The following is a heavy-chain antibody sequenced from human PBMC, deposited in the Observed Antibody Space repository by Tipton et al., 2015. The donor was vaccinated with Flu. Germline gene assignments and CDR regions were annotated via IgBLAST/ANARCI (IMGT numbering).Heavy chain of an antibody. D-gene: IGHD1-1*01. J-gene: IGHJ4*02. CDR3: SRGPDNAKTLT. CDR1: DNSISGFY. CDR2: LFPGVTN. Sequence: TLSLTCTVSDNSISGFYWSWLRQTPGKGLEYVAHLFPGVTNYYSPSFRGRVRISMDMSKREFSLTMGSVTTADTAIYFCSRGPDNAKTLTWGRGILVTVSS. V-gene: IGHV4-59*01.